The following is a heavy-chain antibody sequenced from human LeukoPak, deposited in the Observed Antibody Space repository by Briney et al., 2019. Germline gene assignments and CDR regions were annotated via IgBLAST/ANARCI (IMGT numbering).Heavy chain of an antibody. J-gene: IGHJ6*02. CDR3: AREPLYIYGMDV. Sequence: SETLSLTCAVYGGSFSGYYWSWIRQPPGKGLEWIGEINHSGSTNYNPSLKSRVTISVDTSKNQFSLKLSSVTAADTAVYYCAREPLYIYGMDVWGQGTTVTVSS. D-gene: IGHD4-11*01. CDR1: GGSFSGYY. V-gene: IGHV4-34*01. CDR2: INHSGST.